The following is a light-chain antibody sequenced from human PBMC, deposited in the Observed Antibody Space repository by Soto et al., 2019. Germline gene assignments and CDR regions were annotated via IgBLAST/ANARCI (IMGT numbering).Light chain of an antibody. CDR1: QSISSW. Sequence: DIQMTQSPSTLSASVGDRVTITCRASQSISSWLAWYQQKPGKAPNLLIYMASSLEGGVPSRFSGSGSGTEFTLTISSVQPDDFATYDCQQYNSYSPLTCGGGTKVEIK. J-gene: IGKJ4*01. V-gene: IGKV1-5*03. CDR3: QQYNSYSPLT. CDR2: MAS.